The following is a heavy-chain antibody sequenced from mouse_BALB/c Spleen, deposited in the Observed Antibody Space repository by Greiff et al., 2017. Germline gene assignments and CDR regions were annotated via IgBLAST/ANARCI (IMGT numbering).Heavy chain of an antibody. J-gene: IGHJ2*01. V-gene: IGHV1-7*01. Sequence: VKLMESGAELAKPGASVKMSCKASGYTFTSYWMHWVKQRPGQGLEWIGYINPSTGYTEYNQKFKDKATLTADKSSSTAYMQLSSLTSEDSAVYYCARRGYYYGSSFDYWGQGTTLTVSS. CDR2: INPSTGYT. CDR3: ARRGYYYGSSFDY. D-gene: IGHD1-1*01. CDR1: GYTFTSYW.